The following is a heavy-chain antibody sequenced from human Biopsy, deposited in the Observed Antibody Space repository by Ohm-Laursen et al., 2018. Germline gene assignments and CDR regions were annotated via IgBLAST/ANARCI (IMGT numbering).Heavy chain of an antibody. V-gene: IGHV4-59*01. D-gene: IGHD3-16*01. CDR3: ARDSRGGHLNTTLITGKNLDS. Sequence: PSDTLSLTCTVSRDSISNYYWTWIRQSPGKGLEWIWYIYYTGSTNYNPSVKSRVTISVDTSKNQFSLKLNSVTAADMAVYFCARDSRGGHLNTTLITGKNLDSWGQGILVTVSS. J-gene: IGHJ4*02. CDR2: IYYTGST. CDR1: RDSISNYY.